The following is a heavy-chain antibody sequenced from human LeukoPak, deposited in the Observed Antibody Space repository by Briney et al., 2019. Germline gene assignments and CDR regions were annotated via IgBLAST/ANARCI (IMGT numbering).Heavy chain of an antibody. V-gene: IGHV3-74*01. CDR3: AREYYDSSGFSFDY. CDR1: GFPFSSYW. J-gene: IGHJ4*02. CDR2: MNSDGSST. D-gene: IGHD3-22*01. Sequence: GGSLRLSCAASGFPFSSYWMHCVPQSPGKARVGGSRMNSDGSSTSYADSVKCRFTISRHHAKNRLYPQKNSLRAEYTAVYYCAREYYDSSGFSFDYWGQGTLVTVSS.